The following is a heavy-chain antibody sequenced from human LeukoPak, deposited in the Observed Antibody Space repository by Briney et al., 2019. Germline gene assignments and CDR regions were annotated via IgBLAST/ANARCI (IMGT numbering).Heavy chain of an antibody. CDR1: GITFRSHG. D-gene: IGHD1-14*01. V-gene: IGHV3-23*01. CDR2: ITGSGGDS. Sequence: GGSLRLSCAASGITFRSHGMMWVRQAPGKGLEWISGITGSGGDSYYADSLKGRFTISRDNSRNTLYLQLNYLRVDDTAVYYCTNDLRGMVRTPIVWGQGTLVTVSS. CDR3: TNDLRGMVRTPIV. J-gene: IGHJ4*02.